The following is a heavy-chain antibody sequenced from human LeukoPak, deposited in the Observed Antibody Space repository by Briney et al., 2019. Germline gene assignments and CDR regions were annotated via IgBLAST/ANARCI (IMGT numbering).Heavy chain of an antibody. CDR2: ISYDGSNK. V-gene: IGHV3-30*01. Sequence: GGSLRLSCAASGFTFSSYAMHWVRQAPGKGLEWVAVISYDGSNKYYADSVKGRFTISRDNSKNTLYLQMNSLRAEDTAVYYCVRDGDSSSSRNIDYWGQGTLVTVSS. D-gene: IGHD6-6*01. CDR3: VRDGDSSSSRNIDY. J-gene: IGHJ4*02. CDR1: GFTFSSYA.